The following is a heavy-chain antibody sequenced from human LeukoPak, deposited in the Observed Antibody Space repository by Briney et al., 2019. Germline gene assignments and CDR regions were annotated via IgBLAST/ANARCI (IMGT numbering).Heavy chain of an antibody. Sequence: TSETLSLTCIVSGGSINRHFWSWIRQPAGKGLEWLGRVHTTGSTNYNPSLKSRVTMSIDTSKNQVSLKMSSVTAADTAVYYCARLEGTIFGVVDFWGQGTLVTVSS. D-gene: IGHD3-3*01. CDR1: GGSINRHF. J-gene: IGHJ4*02. CDR3: ARLEGTIFGVVDF. V-gene: IGHV4-4*07. CDR2: VHTTGST.